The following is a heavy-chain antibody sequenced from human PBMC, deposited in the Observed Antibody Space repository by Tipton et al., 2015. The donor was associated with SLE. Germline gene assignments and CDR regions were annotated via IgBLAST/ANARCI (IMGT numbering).Heavy chain of an antibody. CDR2: IYYSGST. CDR1: GGSISSSSYY. CDR3: ARGSGQLVQRGAFDI. V-gene: IGHV4-39*01. D-gene: IGHD6-6*01. J-gene: IGHJ3*02. Sequence: TLSLTCTVSGGSISSSSYYWGWIRQPPGKGLEWIGSIYYSGSTYYNPSLKSRVTISVDTSKNQFSLKLSSVTAADTAVYYCARGSGQLVQRGAFDIWGQGTMVTVSS.